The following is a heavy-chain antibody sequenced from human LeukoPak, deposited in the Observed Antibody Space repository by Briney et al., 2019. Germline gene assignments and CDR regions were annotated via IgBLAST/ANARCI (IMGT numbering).Heavy chain of an antibody. CDR3: AKSLGSLTARSVDY. D-gene: IGHD2-21*02. CDR1: GFTFSSYV. J-gene: IGHJ4*02. V-gene: IGHV3-23*01. Sequence: GGSLRLACAAPGFTFSSYVMNWVRQAPGKGLEWVSSIGGSGGGAAYGDSVRGRFTISRDNSKNTLYLQMNSLGAEDTAMYYCAKSLGSLTARSVDYWGQGTLVTVSS. CDR2: IGGSGGGA.